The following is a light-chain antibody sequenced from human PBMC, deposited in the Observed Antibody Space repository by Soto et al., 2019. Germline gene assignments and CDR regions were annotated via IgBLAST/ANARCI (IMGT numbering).Light chain of an antibody. J-gene: IGKJ3*01. CDR2: GAS. V-gene: IGKV3-15*01. CDR1: QTVSDD. CDR3: QPYHEWPPIT. Sequence: EIVMTQSPATLFVSPGERATLSCRASQTVSDDFAWYQQKPGQAPRLLIYGASTRATDIPARFSGGGSGTEFAITISRLQSEDSAIYYCQPYHEWPPITFGPGTKVNI.